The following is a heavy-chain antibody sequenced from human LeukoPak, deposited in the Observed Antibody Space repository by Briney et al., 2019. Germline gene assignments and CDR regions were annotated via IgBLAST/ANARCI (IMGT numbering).Heavy chain of an antibody. CDR1: GGSISNYY. D-gene: IGHD5/OR15-5a*01. V-gene: IGHV4-59*01. CDR2: IYYSGTT. J-gene: IGHJ4*02. Sequence: PSETLSLTCTVSGGSISNYYWSWIRQPPGKGLEWIGYIYYSGTTNYNPSLKSRVTISVDTSKNQFSLKLNSVTAADTAVYYCAKRPVSTGDYWGQGTLVTVSS. CDR3: AKRPVSTGDY.